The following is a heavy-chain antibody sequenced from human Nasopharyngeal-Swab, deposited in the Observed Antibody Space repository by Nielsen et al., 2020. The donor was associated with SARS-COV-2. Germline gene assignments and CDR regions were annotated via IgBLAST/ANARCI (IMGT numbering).Heavy chain of an antibody. D-gene: IGHD3-3*01. CDR3: ARDEGTIFGVGYFDY. J-gene: IGHJ4*02. V-gene: IGHV3-33*01. CDR2: IWYDGSNK. Sequence: GESLKISCAASGFTFSSYGMHWVRQAPGKGLEWVAVIWYDGSNKYYADSVKGRFTISRDNSKNTLYLQMNSLRAEDTAVYYCARDEGTIFGVGYFDYWGQGTLVTVSS. CDR1: GFTFSSYG.